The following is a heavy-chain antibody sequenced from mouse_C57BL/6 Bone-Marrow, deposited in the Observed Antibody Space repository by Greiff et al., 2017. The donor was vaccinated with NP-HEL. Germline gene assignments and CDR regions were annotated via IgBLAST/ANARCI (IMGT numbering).Heavy chain of an antibody. CDR1: GYTFTSYW. D-gene: IGHD1-1*01. J-gene: IGHJ1*03. CDR2: IDPSDSYT. Sequence: QVQLQQPGAELVRPGTSVKLSCKASGYTFTSYWMHWVKQRPGQGLEWIGVIDPSDSYTNYNQKFKGKATLTVDTSSSTAYMQLSILTSEYSAFYYCARMELPITTVVAHWYFDVWGTGTTVTVSS. CDR3: ARMELPITTVVAHWYFDV. V-gene: IGHV1-59*01.